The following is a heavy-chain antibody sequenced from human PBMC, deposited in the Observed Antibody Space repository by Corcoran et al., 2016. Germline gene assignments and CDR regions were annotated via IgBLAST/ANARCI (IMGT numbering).Heavy chain of an antibody. V-gene: IGHV3-7*01. CDR3: ARYGSYMDSCYY. D-gene: IGHD1-26*01. CDR1: GFTFSNYW. CDR2: IKQAGTEK. Sequence: EVQLVESGGGLVQPGGSLRLSCAASGFTFSNYWMSCVRQAPGKGLEWVANIKQAGTEKYYVDSVKGRFTISRDNAKSSLYLQMNSMRAEDTAVYYCARYGSYMDSCYYWGQGTLVTVSS. J-gene: IGHJ4*02.